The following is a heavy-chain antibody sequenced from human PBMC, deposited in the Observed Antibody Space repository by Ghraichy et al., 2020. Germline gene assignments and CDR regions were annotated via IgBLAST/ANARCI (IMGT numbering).Heavy chain of an antibody. CDR2: ISAYKGNT. V-gene: IGHV1-18*01. CDR1: GYTFTSYG. J-gene: IGHJ6*02. Sequence: ASVKVSCKASGYTFTSYGISWVRQAPGQGLEWMGWISAYKGNTKYTQKFQGRVTMTTDTSTSTAYMELRSLRYDDTAVFYCARDTREGDFYGMDVWGQGTTVTVSS. D-gene: IGHD3-16*01. CDR3: ARDTREGDFYGMDV.